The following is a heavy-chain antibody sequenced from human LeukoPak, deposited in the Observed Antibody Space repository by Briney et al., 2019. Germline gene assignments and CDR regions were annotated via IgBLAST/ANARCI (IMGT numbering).Heavy chain of an antibody. CDR1: GGSISSYY. CDR3: ARASFASGSYYFDL. CDR2: IYYSGST. J-gene: IGHJ4*02. D-gene: IGHD3-10*01. V-gene: IGHV4-59*12. Sequence: PSETLSLTCTVSGGSISSYYWSWIRQPPGKGLEWIGYIYYSGSTNYNPSLKSRVTTSVDTSKSQFYLTLSSVTAADTAVYFCARASFASGSYYFDLWGPGTLITVSS.